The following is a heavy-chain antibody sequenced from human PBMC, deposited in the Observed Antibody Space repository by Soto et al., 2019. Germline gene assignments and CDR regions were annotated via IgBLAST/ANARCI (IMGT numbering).Heavy chain of an antibody. CDR2: ILHNGNA. CDR3: ARVSAVSAEYYFDY. V-gene: IGHV4-30-4*01. CDR1: GASVTSTGYY. Sequence: SETLSLTCTVSGASVTSTGYYWTWIRQSPGKGLEWLGYILHNGNADYSPSLETRLSISLDSSKNQFSLKVNSVSAADTAIYFCARVSAVSAEYYFDYWGQGALVTVSS. D-gene: IGHD6-19*01. J-gene: IGHJ4*02.